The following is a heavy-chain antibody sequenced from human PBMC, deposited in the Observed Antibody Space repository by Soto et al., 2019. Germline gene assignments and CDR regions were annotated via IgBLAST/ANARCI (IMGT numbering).Heavy chain of an antibody. V-gene: IGHV4-30-4*01. D-gene: IGHD3-10*01. J-gene: IGHJ4*02. Sequence: QVQLQESGPGLVKPSQTLSLTCTVSGGSISSGDYYWSWIRQPPGKGLEWIGYIYYSGSTYYNPSLKSRVTISVDTANNQFSLELSSVAAADTAVCYCGRGGGFGELPDSNYFDYWGQGTLVTVSS. CDR1: GGSISSGDYY. CDR3: GRGGGFGELPDSNYFDY. CDR2: IYYSGST.